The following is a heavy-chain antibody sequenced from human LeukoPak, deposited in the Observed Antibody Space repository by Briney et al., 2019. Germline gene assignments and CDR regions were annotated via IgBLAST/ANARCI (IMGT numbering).Heavy chain of an antibody. D-gene: IGHD2-2*01. CDR2: IDEDGSET. J-gene: IGHJ6*03. CDR3: AKDEVVPGYYYTDV. V-gene: IGHV3-7*01. Sequence: GGSLRLSCEVSGFTFSNYWMMWVRQAPGKGLEWVASIDEDGSETNYVDSVTGRFTVSRDHAKNSLFLQMNSLRAEDTAVYYCAKDEVVPGYYYTDVWGRGTTVTISS. CDR1: GFTFSNYW.